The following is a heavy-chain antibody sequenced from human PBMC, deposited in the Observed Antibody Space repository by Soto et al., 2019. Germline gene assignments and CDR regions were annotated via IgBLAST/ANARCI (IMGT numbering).Heavy chain of an antibody. CDR1: GGSISSGDYY. CDR3: AHRRKFTIFP. D-gene: IGHD3-3*01. V-gene: IGHV2-5*08. Sequence: TLSLTCTVSGGSISSGDYYWSWVRQPPGKALEWLALIYWDDDKRYSPSLKSRLTITKDTSKNQVVLTMTNMDPVDTATYYCAHRRKFTIFPWGQGTLVTVSS. J-gene: IGHJ5*02. CDR2: IYWDDDK.